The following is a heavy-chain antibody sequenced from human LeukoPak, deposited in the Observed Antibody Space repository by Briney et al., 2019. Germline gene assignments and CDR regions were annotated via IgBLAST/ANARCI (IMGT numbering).Heavy chain of an antibody. CDR3: AKDRGDIVVVTAIRATFDY. CDR1: GFTFSSYG. D-gene: IGHD2-21*02. V-gene: IGHV3-30*18. J-gene: IGHJ4*02. Sequence: GGSLRLSCAASGFTFSSYGMHWARQAPGKGLEWVAVISYDGSNKYYADSVKGRFTISRDNSKNTLYLQMNSLRAEDTAVYYCAKDRGDIVVVTAIRATFDYWGQGTLVTVSS. CDR2: ISYDGSNK.